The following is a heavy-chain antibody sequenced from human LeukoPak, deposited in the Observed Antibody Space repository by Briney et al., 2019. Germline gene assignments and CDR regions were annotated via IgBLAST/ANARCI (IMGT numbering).Heavy chain of an antibody. CDR2: INPSGGST. D-gene: IGHD3-22*01. CDR1: GHTFTSNY. CDR3: ARADITMTVDY. J-gene: IGHJ4*02. V-gene: IGHV1-46*01. Sequence: ASMKVSCKASGHTFTSNYMHWVRQAPGQGLEWMGIINPSGGSTSYAQKFQGRVTMTRDTSTSTVYMELSSLRSEDTAVYYCARADITMTVDYWGQGTLVTVSS.